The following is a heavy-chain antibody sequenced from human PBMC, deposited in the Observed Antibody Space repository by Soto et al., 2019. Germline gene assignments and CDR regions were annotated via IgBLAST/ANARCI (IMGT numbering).Heavy chain of an antibody. Sequence: SETLSLTCAVYGGSFSGYYWSWIRQPPGKGLEWIGEINHSGSTNYNPSLRSRVTISVGTSKNQLSLKLSSVTAADTAVYYCARGPGLYDILTGSPGYWGQGTLVTVSS. CDR3: ARGPGLYDILTGSPGY. CDR1: GGSFSGYY. D-gene: IGHD3-9*01. J-gene: IGHJ4*02. V-gene: IGHV4-34*01. CDR2: INHSGST.